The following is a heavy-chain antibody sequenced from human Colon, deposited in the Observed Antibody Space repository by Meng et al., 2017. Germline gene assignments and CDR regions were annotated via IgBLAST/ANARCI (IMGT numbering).Heavy chain of an antibody. CDR3: GRVSAVAGTTPVDY. Sequence: SETLSLTCAVSGYSISSGYYWGWIRQPPGKAMEWIGTVYHSGSTYYNPSLKSRVTISADTSRNKFSLNLSDVTADDTAIYYCGRVSAVAGTTPVDYWGQGILVTVSS. J-gene: IGHJ4*02. CDR2: VYHSGST. V-gene: IGHV4-38-2*01. CDR1: GYSISSGYY. D-gene: IGHD6-19*01.